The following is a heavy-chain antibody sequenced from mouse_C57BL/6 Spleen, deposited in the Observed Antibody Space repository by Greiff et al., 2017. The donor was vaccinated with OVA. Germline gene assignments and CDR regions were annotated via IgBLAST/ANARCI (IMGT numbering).Heavy chain of an antibody. J-gene: IGHJ1*03. D-gene: IGHD2-5*01. Sequence: VQLQQPGAELVMPGASVKLSCKASGYTFTSYWMHWVKQRPGQGLEWIGEIDPYDSYTSYNQKFKGKATLTVNKSSSTAYMQLSSLTSEDSAVYYCARTYSTPCWYFDVWGTGTTVTVSS. CDR1: GYTFTSYW. CDR2: IDPYDSYT. V-gene: IGHV1-69*01. CDR3: ARTYSTPCWYFDV.